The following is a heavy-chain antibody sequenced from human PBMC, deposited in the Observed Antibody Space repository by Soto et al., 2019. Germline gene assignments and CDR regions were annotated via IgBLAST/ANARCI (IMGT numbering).Heavy chain of an antibody. D-gene: IGHD3-22*01. J-gene: IGHJ3*02. CDR1: GFTFSSYG. Sequence: PGGSLRLSCAASGFTFSSYGMHWVRQAPGKGLEWVAVIWYDGSNKYYADSVKGRFTISRDNSKNTLYLQMNSLRAEDTAVYYCARDPYYYDSSEAFDIWGQGTMVTVSS. CDR3: ARDPYYYDSSEAFDI. V-gene: IGHV3-33*01. CDR2: IWYDGSNK.